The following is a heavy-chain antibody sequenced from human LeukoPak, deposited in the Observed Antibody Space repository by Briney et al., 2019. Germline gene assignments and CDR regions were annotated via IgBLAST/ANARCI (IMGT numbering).Heavy chain of an antibody. D-gene: IGHD1-7*01. CDR2: INDSGRT. CDR3: ARRWNYGRNYYIDV. J-gene: IGHJ6*03. CDR1: GGSLSNYY. V-gene: IGHV4-34*01. Sequence: PSETLSLTCAVYGGSLSNYYWSWSRQPPGKGLEWIGEINDSGRTNYNPSLMSRVTVSVDTSKKQFSLKLTSVTATDTAVYYCARRWNYGRNYYIDVWGKGATVSVSS.